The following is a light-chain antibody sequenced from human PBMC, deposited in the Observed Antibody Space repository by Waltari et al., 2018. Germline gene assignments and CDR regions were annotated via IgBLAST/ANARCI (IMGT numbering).Light chain of an antibody. Sequence: EIVLTQSPATLSLSPGERATLSCRARPSVSSSLAVYQQKPGQAPRLLIYDASNRATGIPARFSGSGSGTGFTLTISSLEPKDFAVYYCQQRINWPPSITFGQGTRLEIK. CDR2: DAS. CDR1: PSVSSS. V-gene: IGKV3-11*01. CDR3: QQRINWPPSIT. J-gene: IGKJ5*01.